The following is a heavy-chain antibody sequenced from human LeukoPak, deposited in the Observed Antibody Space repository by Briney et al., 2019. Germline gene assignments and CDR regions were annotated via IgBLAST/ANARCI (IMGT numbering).Heavy chain of an antibody. CDR1: GFTFICYS. J-gene: IGHJ5*02. CDR2: ISSSSSYI. CDR3: ARGPDIVVVVAAMWFDP. V-gene: IGHV3-21*01. D-gene: IGHD2-15*01. Sequence: GGSLRLSCAASGFTFICYSMNWVRQAPGKGLEWVSSISSSSSYIYYADSVKGRFTISRDNAKNSLYLQMNSLRAEDTAVYYCARGPDIVVVVAAMWFDPWGQGTLVTVSS.